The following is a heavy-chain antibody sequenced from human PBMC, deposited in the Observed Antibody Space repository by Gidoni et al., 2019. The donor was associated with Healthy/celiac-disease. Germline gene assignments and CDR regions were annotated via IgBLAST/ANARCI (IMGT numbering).Heavy chain of an antibody. J-gene: IGHJ6*02. V-gene: IGHV1-69*04. CDR2: IIPILGIA. CDR1: GGTFSSYA. D-gene: IGHD3-10*01. Sequence: QVQLVQSGAEVKKPGSSVKVSCKASGGTFSSYAISWVRQAPGQGLEWMGRIIPILGIANYAQKFQGRVTITADKSTSTAYMELSSLRSEDTAVYYCARERPSITMVRVYYGMDVWGQGTTVTVSS. CDR3: ARERPSITMVRVYYGMDV.